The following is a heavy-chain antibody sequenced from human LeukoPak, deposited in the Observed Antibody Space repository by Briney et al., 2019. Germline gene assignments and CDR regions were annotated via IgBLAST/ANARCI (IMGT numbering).Heavy chain of an antibody. J-gene: IGHJ4*02. CDR2: ISGSGGTT. CDR1: GFTFNSYG. V-gene: IGHV3-23*01. D-gene: IGHD3-3*01. CDR3: AKGQSCSGSTCYFDN. Sequence: GGSLRLSCAASGFTFNSYGMNWVRQAPGKGLEWVSIISGSGGTTFYADSVKGRFTISRDNSRNTLYLQMNSLRAEDTAVYYCAKGQSCSGSTCYFDNWGQGTMVTVSS.